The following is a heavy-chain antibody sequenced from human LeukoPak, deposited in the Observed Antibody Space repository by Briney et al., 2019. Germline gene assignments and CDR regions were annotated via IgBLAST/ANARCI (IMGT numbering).Heavy chain of an antibody. Sequence: ASVKVSCKASGYIFTSYDINWVRQATGQGLEWMGWMNPNSGNTGYAQKFQGRVAMTRSTLISTAYMEPNSLRSEDTAVYYCARVEFSSGYSHIYWGQGTLVTVSS. D-gene: IGHD3-22*01. V-gene: IGHV1-8*01. CDR2: MNPNSGNT. J-gene: IGHJ4*02. CDR3: ARVEFSSGYSHIY. CDR1: GYIFTSYD.